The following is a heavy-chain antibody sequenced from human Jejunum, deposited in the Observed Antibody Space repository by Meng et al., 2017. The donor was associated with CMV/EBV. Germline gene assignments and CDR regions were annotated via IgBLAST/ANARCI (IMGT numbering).Heavy chain of an antibody. Sequence: TVSSNSMTWVRQAAGKGLEWLSLIYSGGETHYADSVKGRFTISRDDSKNTLYLQMDSRRADDDTAVYYCASNRFCGSSCSDSWFDPWGQGTLVTVSS. CDR1: TVSSNS. J-gene: IGHJ5*02. V-gene: IGHV3-53*01. CDR3: ASNRFCGSSCSDSWFDP. D-gene: IGHD2-15*01. CDR2: IYSGGET.